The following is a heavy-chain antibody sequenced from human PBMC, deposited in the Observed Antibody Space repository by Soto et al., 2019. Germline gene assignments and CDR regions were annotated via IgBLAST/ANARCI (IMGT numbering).Heavy chain of an antibody. D-gene: IGHD3-3*01. CDR1: GGSISNNDYY. V-gene: IGHV4-30-4*01. CDR2: IFYSGST. CDR3: ARPIVGGVLSPYYRDV. Sequence: SETLSLTCTVSGGSISNNDYYWSWIRQPPGKGLECIGYIFYSGSTYYNPSLESRITMSIDTSKNQFSLQLSSVTPADTAVNFWARPIVGGVLSPYYRDVCGQGTTLSV. J-gene: IGHJ6*02.